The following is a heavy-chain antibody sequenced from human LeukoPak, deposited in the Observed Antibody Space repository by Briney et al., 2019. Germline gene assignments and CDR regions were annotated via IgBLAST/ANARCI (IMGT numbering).Heavy chain of an antibody. CDR1: GFTFSDYA. J-gene: IGHJ4*02. CDR2: ISYDGSDN. V-gene: IGHV3-30*01. Sequence: GGSLRLSCAASGFTFSDYAMHWVRQAPGKGLEWVAVISYDGSDNYYADSVKGRFTISRDNSKNTLFLQMNSLRAEDTAVYYCARACDILTGPPGQYWGQGTLVTVSS. D-gene: IGHD3-9*01. CDR3: ARACDILTGPPGQY.